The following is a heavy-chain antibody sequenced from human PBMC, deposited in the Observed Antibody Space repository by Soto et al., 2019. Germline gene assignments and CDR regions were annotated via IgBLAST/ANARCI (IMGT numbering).Heavy chain of an antibody. CDR2: IFYSGST. D-gene: IGHD2-15*01. Sequence: SVTLSLTCTLSRSSISSSSYYWGWIRQPPGKGLEWIGSIFYSGSTYYNPSLKSRVTISVDTSKNQFSLKLSSVTAADTAVYYCARHLTYCSAGSCYSDFPYYGMDVWGQGTTVT. CDR3: ARHLTYCSAGSCYSDFPYYGMDV. CDR1: RSSISSSSYY. J-gene: IGHJ6*02. V-gene: IGHV4-39*01.